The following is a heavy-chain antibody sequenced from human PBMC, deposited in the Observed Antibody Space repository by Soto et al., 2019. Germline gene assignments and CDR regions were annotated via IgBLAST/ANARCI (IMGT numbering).Heavy chain of an antibody. Sequence: ASVKVSCKASGYTFTNYGITWVRQAPGQGLEWMGWISAYNGNTNYAQELQGRLTMTTDSSKNTVSLEMTSLRAEDTAVYYCAKGGRQWLVTSDFNYWGQGALVTVSS. CDR1: GYTFTNYG. V-gene: IGHV1-18*01. J-gene: IGHJ4*02. CDR3: AKGGRQWLVTSDFNY. D-gene: IGHD6-19*01. CDR2: ISAYNGNT.